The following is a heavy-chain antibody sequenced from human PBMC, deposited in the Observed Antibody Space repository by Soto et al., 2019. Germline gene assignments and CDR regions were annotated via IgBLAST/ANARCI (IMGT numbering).Heavy chain of an antibody. V-gene: IGHV3-74*03. CDR1: GFTLSSYW. CDR2: INKDGTFA. CDR3: GRESTETD. J-gene: IGHJ4*02. Sequence: EVQMVESGGGLVHPGGSLRLSCAASGFTLSSYWMHWVRQAPGKGLVWLSRINKDGTFATYADSVKGRFTISRDNAKNTVYVQVNSLTAEDTAVYFFGRESTETDWGQGTLVTVPS.